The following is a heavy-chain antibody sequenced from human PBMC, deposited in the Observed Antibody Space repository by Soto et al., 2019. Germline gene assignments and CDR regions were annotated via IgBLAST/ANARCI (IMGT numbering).Heavy chain of an antibody. CDR1: GGSIRSYY. D-gene: IGHD3-10*01. Sequence: QVQLQQSGPGLVKPSETLSLTCTVSGGSIRSYYWSWIRQPAGKALEWIGRIYPSGTTNYNPSIKSRVTILLATSKNQCSLDLISVTDADTAVYYGAREGSGGFGMDVWGQGTTVPVSS. CDR3: AREGSGGFGMDV. V-gene: IGHV4-4*07. CDR2: IYPSGTT. J-gene: IGHJ6*02.